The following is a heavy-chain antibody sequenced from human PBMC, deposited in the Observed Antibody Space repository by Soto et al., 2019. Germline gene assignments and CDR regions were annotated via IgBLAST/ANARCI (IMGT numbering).Heavy chain of an antibody. V-gene: IGHV3-21*01. D-gene: IGHD4-17*01. CDR3: ARDSTTVVTPAYFDY. CDR1: GFTFSSYS. CDR2: ISSSSSYI. J-gene: IGHJ4*02. Sequence: VGSLRLSCAASGFTFSSYSMNWVRQAPGKGLEWVSTISSSSSYIYYADSVKGRFTISRDNAKNSLYLQMNSLRAEDTAVYYCARDSTTVVTPAYFDYWGQGTLVTVSS.